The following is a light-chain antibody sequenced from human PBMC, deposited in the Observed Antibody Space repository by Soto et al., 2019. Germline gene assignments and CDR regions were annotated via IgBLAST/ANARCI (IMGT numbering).Light chain of an antibody. CDR1: QDIRSY. V-gene: IGKV1-39*01. CDR3: QQLHDYPIT. J-gene: IGKJ5*01. CDR2: AAS. Sequence: DIQMTQSPSSLSASEGDRVTITCRASQDIRSYLNWYQQKPGKAPKLLIYAASSLQSGVPSRFSGSGSGTDFTLTISSLQPEDFATYYCQQLHDYPITFGQGTRLEIK.